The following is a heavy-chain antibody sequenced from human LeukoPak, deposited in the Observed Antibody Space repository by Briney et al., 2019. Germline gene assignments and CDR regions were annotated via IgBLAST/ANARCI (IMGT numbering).Heavy chain of an antibody. V-gene: IGHV3-21*04. CDR1: GFTFSSYS. CDR3: AKPRLRIVGAPLFDY. D-gene: IGHD1-26*01. Sequence: GVSLRLSCAASGFTFSSYSMNWVRQAPGKGLEWVSSISSSSSYIYYADSVKGRFTISRDNAKNSLYLQMNSLRAEDTAVYYCAKPRLRIVGAPLFDYWGQGTLVTVSS. J-gene: IGHJ4*02. CDR2: ISSSSSYI.